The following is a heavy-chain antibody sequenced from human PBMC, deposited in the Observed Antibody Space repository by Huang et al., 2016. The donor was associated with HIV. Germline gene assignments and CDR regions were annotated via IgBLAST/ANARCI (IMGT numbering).Heavy chain of an antibody. CDR3: ARGVGNSNRGFDI. CDR2: LIPLHDTT. D-gene: IGHD5-18*01. V-gene: IGHV1-69*13. Sequence: QVQLVQSGAEMKKSGSSVKVSCKASGGTVSSFSFTWVRQAPGHGLEWMGGLIPLHDTTALAQKFRGRVTLTADESTNTAFMELSGLTSQDTAVYYCARGVGNSNRGFDIWGQGTLVTVS. J-gene: IGHJ4*02. CDR1: GGTVSSFS.